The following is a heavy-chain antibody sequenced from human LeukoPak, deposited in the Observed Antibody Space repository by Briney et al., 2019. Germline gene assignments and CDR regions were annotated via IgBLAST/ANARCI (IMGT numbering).Heavy chain of an antibody. CDR2: IYSGGST. J-gene: IGHJ4*02. CDR3: ASTHLGYCSSVSCQNDY. Sequence: GGSLRLSCAASGFTVSSNYMSWVRQAPGKGLEWVSVIYSGGSTYYADSVKGRFTISRDNSKNTLCLQMNSLRAEDTAVYYCASTHLGYCSSVSCQNDYWGQGTLVTVSS. D-gene: IGHD2-15*01. CDR1: GFTVSSNY. V-gene: IGHV3-53*01.